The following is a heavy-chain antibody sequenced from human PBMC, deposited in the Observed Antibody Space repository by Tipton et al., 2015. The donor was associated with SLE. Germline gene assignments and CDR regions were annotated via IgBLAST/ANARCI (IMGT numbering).Heavy chain of an antibody. CDR3: ARYNSPSWFDP. V-gene: IGHV4-4*07. Sequence: TLSLTCTVSGGSISSEYWSWLRRPAGKGLEWIGRLNPSGGTNYNPSLKSRVTMSLDTSKKQFSLKLTSVTAADTAVYYCARYNSPSWFDPWGQGTLVTVSS. D-gene: IGHD6-19*01. CDR2: LNPSGGT. J-gene: IGHJ5*02. CDR1: GGSISSEY.